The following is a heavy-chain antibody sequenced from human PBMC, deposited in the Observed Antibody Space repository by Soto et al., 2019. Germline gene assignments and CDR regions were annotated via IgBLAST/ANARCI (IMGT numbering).Heavy chain of an antibody. CDR3: AHRPSYCSGGSCYSGFDY. V-gene: IGHV2-5*02. CDR1: GFSLSTSGVG. CDR2: IYWDDDK. Sequence: QITLKESGPTLVKPTQTLTLTCTFSGFSLSTSGVGVGWIRQPPGKALEWLALIYWDDDKRYSPSLKSRLTITKDTSRNQVVLTMTNMDPVDTATYYCAHRPSYCSGGSCYSGFDYWGQGTLVTVSS. D-gene: IGHD2-15*01. J-gene: IGHJ4*02.